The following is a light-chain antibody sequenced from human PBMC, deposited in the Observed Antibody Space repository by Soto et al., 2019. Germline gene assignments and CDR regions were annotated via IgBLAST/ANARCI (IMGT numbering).Light chain of an antibody. V-gene: IGLV2-14*01. CDR1: TRDIGFYDY. J-gene: IGLJ1*01. CDR3: SSYSTSYFYF. CDR2: GVT. Sequence: QCLLTQAACVSGSRGQSLRISCTGTTRDIGFYDYVSWYQQYPGKAPKLLIYGVTIRPSGISNRFSGSKSGSTASLTISGLRDEDEADYYCSSYSTSYFYFFGSGTKVTVL.